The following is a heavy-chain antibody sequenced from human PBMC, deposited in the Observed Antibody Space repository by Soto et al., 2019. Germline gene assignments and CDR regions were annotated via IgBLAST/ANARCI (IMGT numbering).Heavy chain of an antibody. CDR2: ISAYNGNT. V-gene: IGHV1-18*01. D-gene: IGHD3-3*01. CDR3: ARDGRGYDFWSGSKWFVS. Sequence: ASVKVSCKASGYTFTIYGISWVLQAPGQGLEWMGWISAYNGNTNYAQKLQGRVTMTTDTSTSTAYMELRSLRSDDTAVYYCARDGRGYDFWSGSKWFVSWCQGTLVSVVS. J-gene: IGHJ5*01. CDR1: GYTFTIYG.